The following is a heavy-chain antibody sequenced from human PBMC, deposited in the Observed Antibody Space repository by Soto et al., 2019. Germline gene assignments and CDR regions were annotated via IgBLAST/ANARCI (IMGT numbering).Heavy chain of an antibody. J-gene: IGHJ6*03. CDR3: AKDRARGYCTSTSCYGDYYYYMDG. CDR1: GFTFSSYA. V-gene: IGHV3-23*01. Sequence: EVQLLESGGGLVQPGGSLRLSCAASGFTFSSYAMSWVRQSPGKGLGWVSGISYSGGSTYYADSVKGRFTISRDNSKNTLHQQMTSLRAEDSAVYFCAKDRARGYCTSTSCYGDYYYYMDGWGKGTTVTVSS. CDR2: ISYSGGST. D-gene: IGHD2-2*01.